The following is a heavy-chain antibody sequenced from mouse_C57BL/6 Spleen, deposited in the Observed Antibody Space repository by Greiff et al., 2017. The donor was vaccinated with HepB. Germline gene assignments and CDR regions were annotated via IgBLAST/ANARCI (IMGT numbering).Heavy chain of an antibody. CDR3: ARRGMDYFYAMDY. CDR1: GYAFSSYW. V-gene: IGHV1-80*01. J-gene: IGHJ4*01. CDR2: IYPGDGDT. Sequence: VQLQESGAELVKPGASVKISCKASGYAFSSYWMNWVKQRPGKGLEWIGQIYPGDGDTNYNGKVKGKATLTADKSSSTAYMQLSSLTSEDSAVYFCARRGMDYFYAMDYWGQGTSVTVSS. D-gene: IGHD1-1*01.